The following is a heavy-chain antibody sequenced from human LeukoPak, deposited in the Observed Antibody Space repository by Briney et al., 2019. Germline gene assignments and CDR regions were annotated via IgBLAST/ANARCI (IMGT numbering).Heavy chain of an antibody. CDR1: GFTFSSYE. CDR2: ISSGATNI. Sequence: GGSLRLSCAASGFTFSSYEMNWVRQAPGKGLEWISYISSGATNIYYTDSVKGRFTISRDNTKNSVYLQMNSLKVEDMAVYYCARGGVWVRSPTDSWGRGTLVSVSS. D-gene: IGHD1-26*01. J-gene: IGHJ4*02. V-gene: IGHV3-48*03. CDR3: ARGGVWVRSPTDS.